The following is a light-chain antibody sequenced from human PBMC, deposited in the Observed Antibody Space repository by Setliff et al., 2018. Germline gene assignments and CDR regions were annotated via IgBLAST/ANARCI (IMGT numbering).Light chain of an antibody. CDR3: CSYAGSSIPYV. CDR2: EVS. J-gene: IGLJ1*01. CDR1: SSDVGSYNP. Sequence: QSALTQPASVSGSPGQSITISCTGTSSDVGSYNPVSWYQQHPGKAPKLMIYEVSKRPSGVSNRFSGSKSGNTASLTISGLQAEDEADYYCCSYAGSSIPYVFGTGTKVTVL. V-gene: IGLV2-23*02.